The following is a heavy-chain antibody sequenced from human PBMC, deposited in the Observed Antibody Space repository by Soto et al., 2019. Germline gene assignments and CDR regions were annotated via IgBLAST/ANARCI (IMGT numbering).Heavy chain of an antibody. J-gene: IGHJ4*02. Sequence: EVQLVESGGGLVQSGGSLRLSCAASGFTFSSLWMGWVRQAPGKGLEWVADIKQDGSEKYYVDSLKGRFTISRDNAKNSLYLQVNSLRAEDTAVYYCVRDRGWYRFDLWGQGTLVTVSS. CDR1: GFTFSSLW. CDR3: VRDRGWYRFDL. D-gene: IGHD6-19*01. V-gene: IGHV3-7*04. CDR2: IKQDGSEK.